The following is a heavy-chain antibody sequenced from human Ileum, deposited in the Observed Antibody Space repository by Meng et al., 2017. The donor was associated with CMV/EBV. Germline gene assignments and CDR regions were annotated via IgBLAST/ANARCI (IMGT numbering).Heavy chain of an antibody. CDR1: SASISPYY. CDR2: IYTGGPT. Sequence: ESGPGSGQPPEPPSLPCTVSSASISPYYWNWIRQPAGKGLEWIGRIYTGGPTDYNPSLKSRVTMSVDTSKNQFFPNLSSVTAADTAVYYCARGQTVRGFEYWGLGILVTVSS. V-gene: IGHV4-4*07. CDR3: ARGQTVRGFEY. D-gene: IGHD3-10*01. J-gene: IGHJ4*02.